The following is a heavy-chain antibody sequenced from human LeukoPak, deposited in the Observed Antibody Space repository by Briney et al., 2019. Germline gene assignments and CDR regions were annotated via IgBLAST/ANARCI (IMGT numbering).Heavy chain of an antibody. CDR2: INPNSGGT. V-gene: IGHV1-2*02. D-gene: IGHD2-2*01. CDR1: GYTFTGYY. Sequence: ASVRVSCKASGYTFTGYYMHWVRQAPGQGLEWMGWINPNSGGTNYAQKFQGRVTMTRNTSISTAYMELSSLRSEDTAVYYCARGILSSTSCPFDPWGQGTLVTVSS. J-gene: IGHJ5*02. CDR3: ARGILSSTSCPFDP.